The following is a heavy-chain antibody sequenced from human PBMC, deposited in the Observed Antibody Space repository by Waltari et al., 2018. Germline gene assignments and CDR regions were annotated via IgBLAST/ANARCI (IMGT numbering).Heavy chain of an antibody. CDR2: ISGGGYPI. CDR1: GFRFSSYG. Sequence: EVQLVESGGGLVQPGGSLRLSCAASGFRFSSYGMNWVRQAPGKGLEWVAYISGGGYPIYYADSVKGRFTISRDNAKNSLFLQMNGLRAEDTAVYYCAPMGASRLTWTDWGQGTLVTVSS. CDR3: APMGASRLTWTD. J-gene: IGHJ4*02. D-gene: IGHD1-26*01. V-gene: IGHV3-48*01.